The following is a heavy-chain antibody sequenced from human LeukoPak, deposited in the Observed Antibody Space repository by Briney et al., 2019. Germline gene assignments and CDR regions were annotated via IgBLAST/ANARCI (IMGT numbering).Heavy chain of an antibody. J-gene: IGHJ4*02. CDR1: GFTLSSYW. CDR2: IKPDGSKE. V-gene: IGHV3-7*01. D-gene: IGHD5-18*01. Sequence: GGSLRLSCAASGFTLSSYWMTWVRQAPGKGLEWVAKIKPDGSKEYYVDSVKGRFTISRDNAKNSLYLQINSLRAGERAVYYWGREAMGGGDLDYWGQGTLVTVSS. CDR3: GREAMGGGDLDY.